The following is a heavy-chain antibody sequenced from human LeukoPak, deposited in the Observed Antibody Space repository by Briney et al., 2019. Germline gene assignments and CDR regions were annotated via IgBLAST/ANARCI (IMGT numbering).Heavy chain of an antibody. V-gene: IGHV1-18*01. D-gene: IGHD2-15*01. CDR2: ISAYNGNT. CDR1: GYTFTSYG. Sequence: ASVKVSCKASGYTFTSYGISWVRQAPGQGLEWMGWISAYNGNTNYAQKLQGRVTMTTDTSTSTAYMELRSLRSDDTAVYYCARDEGYCSGGGCYSRNDFDYWGQGTLVTVSS. J-gene: IGHJ4*02. CDR3: ARDEGYCSGGGCYSRNDFDY.